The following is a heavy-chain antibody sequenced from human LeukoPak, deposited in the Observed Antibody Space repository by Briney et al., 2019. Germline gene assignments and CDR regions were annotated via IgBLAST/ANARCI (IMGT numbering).Heavy chain of an antibody. Sequence: GTLSLTCAVSGGSISSSNWWSWVRQPPGKGLEWVANIKQDGSEKYYVDSAKGRFTISRDNAKNSLYLQMNSLRAEDTAVYYCATSRTFDYWGQGTLVTVSS. CDR3: ATSRTFDY. V-gene: IGHV3-7*01. J-gene: IGHJ4*02. CDR1: GGSISSSNW. CDR2: IKQDGSEK.